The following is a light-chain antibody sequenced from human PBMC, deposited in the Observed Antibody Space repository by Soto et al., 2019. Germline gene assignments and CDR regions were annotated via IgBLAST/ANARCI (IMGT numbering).Light chain of an antibody. Sequence: SALAQPPSASGSPGQSVTISCTGTSSDVGAYNYVSWYQQHPGKAPKLMIYEVSKRPSGVPDRFSGSKSGPSASLAISGLQSEDEADYYCAAWDVSLNGYVFGTGTKVTVL. J-gene: IGLJ1*01. V-gene: IGLV2-8*01. CDR3: AAWDVSLNGYV. CDR1: SSDVGAYNY. CDR2: EVS.